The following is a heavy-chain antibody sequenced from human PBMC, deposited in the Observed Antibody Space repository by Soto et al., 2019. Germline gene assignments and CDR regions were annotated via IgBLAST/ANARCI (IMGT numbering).Heavy chain of an antibody. CDR3: ARGGGTFDI. J-gene: IGHJ3*02. V-gene: IGHV4-34*01. CDR1: GESFTGYY. Sequence: LSLTCAVYGESFTGYYWSWIRQPPGKGLEWIGEINHSGSTNYNPSLKSRGTISVDTSKNQFSLKMTSVTAADTAVYYCARGGGTFDIWGQGTMVTVS. CDR2: INHSGST. D-gene: IGHD3-16*01.